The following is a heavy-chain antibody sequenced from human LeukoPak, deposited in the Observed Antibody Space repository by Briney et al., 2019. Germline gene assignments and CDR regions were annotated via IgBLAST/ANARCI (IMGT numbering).Heavy chain of an antibody. CDR3: ARNKAITAFFGNDV. D-gene: IGHD2/OR15-2a*01. V-gene: IGHV3-30*03. J-gene: IGHJ6*02. Sequence: GRSLRLSCAASGFTFSDYGMPWVRQAPGKGLEWVAEIAYGGTYTHHADSLKGRFTISRDNSGDTLYLQINSLRPEDTALYYCARNKAITAFFGNDVWGQGTTIIVSS. CDR1: GFTFSDYG. CDR2: IAYGGTYT.